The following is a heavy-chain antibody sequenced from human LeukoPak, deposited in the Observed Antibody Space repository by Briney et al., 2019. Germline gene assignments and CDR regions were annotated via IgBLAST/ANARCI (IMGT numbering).Heavy chain of an antibody. CDR3: AKIPGIVGATLTYFDY. D-gene: IGHD1-26*01. V-gene: IGHV3-23*01. CDR1: GFTFSSYA. J-gene: IGHJ4*02. Sequence: GGSLRLSCAASGFTFSSYAMSWVRQAPGKGLEWVSAISGSGGSTYYADSVKGRFTISRDNSKNTLYLQMNSLRAEDTAVYYCAKIPGIVGATLTYFDYWGQGTLVTVSS. CDR2: ISGSGGST.